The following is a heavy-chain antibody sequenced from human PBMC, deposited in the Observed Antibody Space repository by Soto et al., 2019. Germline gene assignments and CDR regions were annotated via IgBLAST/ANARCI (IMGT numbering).Heavy chain of an antibody. CDR2: ISYDGSNK. J-gene: IGHJ6*02. V-gene: IGHV3-30*18. CDR1: GFTFSSYG. CDR3: AKDFLPPSQWLVYYYYYYGLVV. Sequence: GGSLRLSCAASGFTFSSYGMHWVRQAPGKGLEWVAVISYDGSNKYYADSVKGRFTISRDNSKNTLYLQMNSLRAEDTAVYYCAKDFLPPSQWLVYYYYYYGLVVWGQWTTVTDPS. D-gene: IGHD6-19*01.